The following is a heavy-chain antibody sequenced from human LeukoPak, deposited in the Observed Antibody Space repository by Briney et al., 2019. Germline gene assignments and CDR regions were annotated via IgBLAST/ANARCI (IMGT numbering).Heavy chain of an antibody. CDR1: GFTFSSYA. CDR2: ISYDGSNK. V-gene: IGHV3-30*04. J-gene: IGHJ4*02. D-gene: IGHD6-13*01. Sequence: GGSLRLSCAASGFTFSSYAMHWVRQAPGKRLEWVAVISYDGSNKYYADSVKGRFTISRDNSKNTLYLQMNSLRAEDTAVYYCARGSSSWYDPFDYWGQGTLVTVSS. CDR3: ARGSSSWYDPFDY.